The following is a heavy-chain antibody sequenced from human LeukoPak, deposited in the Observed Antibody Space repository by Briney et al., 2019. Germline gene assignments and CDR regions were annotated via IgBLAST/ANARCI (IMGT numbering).Heavy chain of an antibody. CDR3: ARDEGDYDAFDI. D-gene: IGHD4-17*01. CDR2: INPNSGGT. CDR1: GYTFTGYY. V-gene: IGHV1-2*02. J-gene: IGHJ3*02. Sequence: ASVKVSCKASGYTFTGYYMHWVRQARGQGLEWMGWINPNSGGTNYAQKFQGRVTMTRDTSISTAYMELSRLRSDDTAVYYCARDEGDYDAFDIWGQGTMVTISS.